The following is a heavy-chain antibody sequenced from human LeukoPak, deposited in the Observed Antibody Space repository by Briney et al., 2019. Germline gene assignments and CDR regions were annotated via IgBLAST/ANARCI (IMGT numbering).Heavy chain of an antibody. V-gene: IGHV4-59*08. D-gene: IGHD1-26*01. CDR2: IYYSGST. CDR1: GGSISSYY. Sequence: PSETLSLTCTVSGGSISSYYWSWIRQPPGKGLEWIGYIYYSGSTNYDPSLKSRVTISVDTSKNQFSLKLSSVTAADTAVYYCARLERATGYYYYYYGMDVWGQGTTVTVSS. J-gene: IGHJ6*02. CDR3: ARLERATGYYYYYYGMDV.